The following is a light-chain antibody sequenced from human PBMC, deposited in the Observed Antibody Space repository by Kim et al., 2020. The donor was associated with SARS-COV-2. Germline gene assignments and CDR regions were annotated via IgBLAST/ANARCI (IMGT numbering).Light chain of an antibody. CDR1: QSVLSSSNNKNY. CDR3: QQYYSAPLT. Sequence: DIVMTQSPDSLAVSLGEGATINCKSSQSVLSSSNNKNYLAWYQRKPGQPPKLLIYWASTRESGVPDRFSGSGSGTDFTLTISSLQAEDVAVYVCQQYYSAPLTFGGGTKVDIK. J-gene: IGKJ4*01. CDR2: WAS. V-gene: IGKV4-1*01.